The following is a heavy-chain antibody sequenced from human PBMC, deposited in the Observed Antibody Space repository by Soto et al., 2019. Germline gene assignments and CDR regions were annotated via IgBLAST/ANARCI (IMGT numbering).Heavy chain of an antibody. CDR3: ATLVVVAAYAFDI. CDR1: GGTFSSYA. V-gene: IGHV1-69*06. Sequence: SVKVSCEASGGTFSSYAISWVRQAPGQGLEWMGGIIPIFGTANYAQKFQGRVTITADKSTSTAYMELSSLRSEDTAVYYCATLVVVAAYAFDIWGQGTMVTVSS. CDR2: IIPIFGTA. D-gene: IGHD2-15*01. J-gene: IGHJ3*02.